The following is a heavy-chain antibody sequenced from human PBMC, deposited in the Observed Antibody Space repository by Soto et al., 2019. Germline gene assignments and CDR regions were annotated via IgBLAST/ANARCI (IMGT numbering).Heavy chain of an antibody. CDR3: ARYVGGGFGDDCNRWFDP. Sequence: QVQLQESGPRLVKPSETLSLTCSVSGDSVTSGHHYWIWVRPSTGQALGGIRYFQLNVHTYHNPTLTGSVIISVATSMNNFYLRLTSGSAAVSGVYSCARYVGGGFGDDCNRWFDPWGQGTLVTVSS. CDR1: GDSVTSGHHY. D-gene: IGHD2-21*02. V-gene: IGHV4-30-4*01. CDR2: FQLNVHT. J-gene: IGHJ5*02.